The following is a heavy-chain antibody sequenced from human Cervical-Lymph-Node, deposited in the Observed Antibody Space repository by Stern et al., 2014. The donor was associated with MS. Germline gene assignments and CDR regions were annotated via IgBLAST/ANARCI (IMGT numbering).Heavy chain of an antibody. CDR3: ASGAMGDFWSGYSYFDY. CDR2: INTNTGNS. J-gene: IGHJ4*02. Sequence: QVQLVQSGSELKKPGASVKVSCKASGYTFTSYAMNWVRQAPGQGLEWMGWINTNTGNSTYAQGFTGRFVFSWDTSVSTAYLQISSLKAEDTAVYYCASGAMGDFWSGYSYFDYWGQGTLVTVSS. CDR1: GYTFTSYA. D-gene: IGHD3-3*01. V-gene: IGHV7-4-1*02.